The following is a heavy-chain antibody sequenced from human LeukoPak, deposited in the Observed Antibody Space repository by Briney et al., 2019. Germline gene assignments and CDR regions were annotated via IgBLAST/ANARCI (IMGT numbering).Heavy chain of an antibody. CDR2: MYLSGTT. V-gene: IGHV4-4*02. J-gene: IGHJ4*02. CDR1: GDSINSLDL. Sequence: SETLSLTCTVSGDSINSLDLWSWVRQPPGKGLEWIGEMYLSGTTHSNPSVKSRVTISIDKSKNQFFLNLSSVTAADTAVYYCARRGMNETLKASYFDYWGQGTLVTVSS. CDR3: ARRGMNETLKASYFDY. D-gene: IGHD1-1*01.